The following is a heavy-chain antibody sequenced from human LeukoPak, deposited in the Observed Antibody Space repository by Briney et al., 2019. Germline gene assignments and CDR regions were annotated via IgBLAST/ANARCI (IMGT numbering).Heavy chain of an antibody. D-gene: IGHD3/OR15-3a*01. J-gene: IGHJ4*02. Sequence: GGSLRLSCVASRFTFSNFAMQWVRQAPGRGLEWLAVISSDGGTKFYADSVKGRFTISRDNSKNSVYLQMSSLRVEDTAVYYCAKDGGTGLGTFDYWGQGTLVTVSS. CDR3: AKDGGTGLGTFDY. CDR2: ISSDGGTK. V-gene: IGHV3-30*18. CDR1: RFTFSNFA.